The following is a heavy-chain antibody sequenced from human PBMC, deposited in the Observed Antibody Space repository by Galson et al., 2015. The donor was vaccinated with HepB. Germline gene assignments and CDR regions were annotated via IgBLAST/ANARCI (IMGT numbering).Heavy chain of an antibody. J-gene: IGHJ4*02. Sequence: SLRLSCAASGFTFSSYWMHWVRQAPGKGLVWVSRINSDGSSTSYADSVKGRFTISRDNAKNTLYLQMNSLRAEDTAVYYCARVPRDGYNLAYWGQGTLVTVSS. CDR3: ARVPRDGYNLAY. CDR1: GFTFSSYW. CDR2: INSDGSST. D-gene: IGHD5-24*01. V-gene: IGHV3-74*01.